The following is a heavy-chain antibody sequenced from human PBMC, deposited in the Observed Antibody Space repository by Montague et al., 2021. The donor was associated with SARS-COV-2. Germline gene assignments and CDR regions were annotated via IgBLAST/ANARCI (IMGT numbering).Heavy chain of an antibody. J-gene: IGHJ4*02. V-gene: IGHV4-39*01. CDR1: GGSIDSSSYH. CDR3: ARYRRDGSYFLDY. D-gene: IGHD5-24*01. CDR2: IYYSGSTT. Sequence: SETLSLTCTVSGGSIDSSSYHWDWIRQSPGKGLEWIGSIYYSGSTTYYTPSLKRRATISADTSKNQFSLKLTSVTAADTAVYYCARYRRDGSYFLDYWGQGTLVTVSS.